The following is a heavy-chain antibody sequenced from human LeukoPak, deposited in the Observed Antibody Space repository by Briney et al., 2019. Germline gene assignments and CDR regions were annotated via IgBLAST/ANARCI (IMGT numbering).Heavy chain of an antibody. CDR1: GYTFTSYG. J-gene: IGHJ3*02. D-gene: IGHD4-11*01. CDR3: AREKGLPLSSDAFDI. V-gene: IGHV1-18*01. Sequence: GASVKVSCKASGYTFTSYGISRVRQAPGQGLEWMGWISAYNGNTNYAQKLQGRVTMTTDTSTSTAYMELRSLRSDDTAVYYCAREKGLPLSSDAFDIWGQGTMVTVSS. CDR2: ISAYNGNT.